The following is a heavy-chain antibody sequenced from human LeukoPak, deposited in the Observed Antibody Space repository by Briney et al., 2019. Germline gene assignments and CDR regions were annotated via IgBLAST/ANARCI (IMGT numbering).Heavy chain of an antibody. CDR1: GGSISNYY. J-gene: IGHJ4*02. CDR2: IYTSGTT. D-gene: IGHD4-17*01. V-gene: IGHV4-4*07. CDR3: ARGLNRNDYGDYGY. Sequence: SETLSLTCTVSGGSISNYYWNWIRQPAGKGLEWIGRIYTSGTTNYNPSLKSRVSMSVDTSKNQFSLKLSSVTAADTAVYYCARGLNRNDYGDYGYWGQGTLVTVSS.